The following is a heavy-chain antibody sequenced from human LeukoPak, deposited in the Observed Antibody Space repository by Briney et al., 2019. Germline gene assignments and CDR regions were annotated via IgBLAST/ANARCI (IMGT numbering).Heavy chain of an antibody. CDR3: ATSHGSYYPEYFQH. V-gene: IGHV1-24*01. CDR1: GYTLTELS. J-gene: IGHJ1*01. Sequence: ASVKVSCKVSGYTLTELSMHWVRQAPGKGLEWMGGFDPEDGETIYAQKFQGGVTMTEDTSTDTAYMELSSLRSEDTAVYYCATSHGSYYPEYFQHWGQGTLVTVSS. D-gene: IGHD1-26*01. CDR2: FDPEDGET.